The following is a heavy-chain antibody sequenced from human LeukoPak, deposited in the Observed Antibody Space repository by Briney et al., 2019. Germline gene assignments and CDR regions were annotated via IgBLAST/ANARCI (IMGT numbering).Heavy chain of an antibody. D-gene: IGHD3-9*01. CDR3: ARGSSYYDILTGFQRGRYYFDY. CDR1: GYTFTTYA. CDR2: INADDGNT. J-gene: IGHJ4*02. V-gene: IGHV1-3*01. Sequence: ASVKVSCKTSGYTFTTYAIHWVRQAPGQRLEWMGLINADDGNTRYSQRFQGRVTITRDTSANTAYMELSSLRFEDTAVYYCARGSSYYDILTGFQRGRYYFDYWGQGTLVTVSS.